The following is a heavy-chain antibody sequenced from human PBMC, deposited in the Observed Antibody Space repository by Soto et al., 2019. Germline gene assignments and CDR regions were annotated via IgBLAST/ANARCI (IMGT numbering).Heavy chain of an antibody. Sequence: VGSLRLSCAASGFTFSSYWMHWVRQAPGKGLVWVSRINSDGSSTSYADSVKGRFTISRDNVMNTLYLQMNSLRAEDTAVYYCAIRASYYDSSGYFDYWGQGPLVTGSS. V-gene: IGHV3-74*01. D-gene: IGHD3-22*01. CDR3: AIRASYYDSSGYFDY. J-gene: IGHJ4*02. CDR2: INSDGSST. CDR1: GFTFSSYW.